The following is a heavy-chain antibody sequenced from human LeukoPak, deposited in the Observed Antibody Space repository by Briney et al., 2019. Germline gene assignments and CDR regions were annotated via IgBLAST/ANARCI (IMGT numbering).Heavy chain of an antibody. CDR1: GGSISSYY. CDR3: ATGPIVGASGWFDP. CDR2: IYYSGST. D-gene: IGHD1-26*01. J-gene: IGHJ5*02. V-gene: IGHV4-59*01. Sequence: PSETLSLTCTVSGGSISSYYWSWIRQPPGKGLEWIGYIYYSGSTNYNPSLKSRVTISVDTSKNQFSLKLSSVTAADTAVYYCATGPIVGASGWFDPWGQGTLVTVSS.